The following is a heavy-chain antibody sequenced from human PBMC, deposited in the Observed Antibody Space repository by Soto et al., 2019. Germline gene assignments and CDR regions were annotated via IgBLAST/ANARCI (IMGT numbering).Heavy chain of an antibody. V-gene: IGHV3-11*01. Sequence: LRLSCAASGFTFSDYFLSWIRQAPGKGLEWVSYISSSGFAIYYADSVKGRFTISRDNAKNSLYLQMNSLRAEDTAVYYCATEHVGGNYVFDYWGQGTRVTVSS. D-gene: IGHD1-26*01. CDR2: ISSSGFAI. CDR1: GFTFSDYF. J-gene: IGHJ4*02. CDR3: ATEHVGGNYVFDY.